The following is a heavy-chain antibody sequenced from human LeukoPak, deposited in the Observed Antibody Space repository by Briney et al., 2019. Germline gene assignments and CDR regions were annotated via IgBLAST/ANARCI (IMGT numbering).Heavy chain of an antibody. D-gene: IGHD2-15*01. J-gene: IGHJ4*02. CDR3: ARAEASSGFDY. Sequence: AASVKVSCKASGYTFTGYYMHWVRQAPGQGLEWMGRIIPIFGTANYAQKFQGRVTITTDESTSTAYMELSSLRSEDTAVYYCARAEASSGFDYWGQGTLVTVSS. V-gene: IGHV1-69*05. CDR2: IIPIFGTA. CDR1: GYTFTGYY.